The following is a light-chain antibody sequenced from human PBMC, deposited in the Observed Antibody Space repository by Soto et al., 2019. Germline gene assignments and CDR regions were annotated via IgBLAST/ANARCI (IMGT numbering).Light chain of an antibody. J-gene: IGKJ1*01. Sequence: DIQMTQSPSSLSASVRDRVTITCRASESISNNLNWYQQKPGKAPKLLIYAASTLQSGVPSRFSGGGSGTDFTLTIGSLQPEDFTTYYCQQTYSTPRGAFGQGTKVDI. CDR3: QQTYSTPRGA. CDR2: AAS. CDR1: ESISNN. V-gene: IGKV1-39*01.